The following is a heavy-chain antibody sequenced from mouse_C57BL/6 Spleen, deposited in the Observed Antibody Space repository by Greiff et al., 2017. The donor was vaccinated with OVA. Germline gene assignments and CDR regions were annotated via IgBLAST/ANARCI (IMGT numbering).Heavy chain of an antibody. Sequence: QVQLQQPGTELVKPGASVKLSCKASGYTFTSYWMHWVKQRPGQGLEWIGNINPSNGGTNYNEKFKSKAPLTVDKSSSTAYMQRSSLTSEGTAVYYSARSKSNYFDYWGQETTLTVSS. V-gene: IGHV1-53*01. CDR3: ARSKSNYFDY. J-gene: IGHJ2*01. CDR2: INPSNGGT. CDR1: GYTFTSYW. D-gene: IGHD5-1*01.